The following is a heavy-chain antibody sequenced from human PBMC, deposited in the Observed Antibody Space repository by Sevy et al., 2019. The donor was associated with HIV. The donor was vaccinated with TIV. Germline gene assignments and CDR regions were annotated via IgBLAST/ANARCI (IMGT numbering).Heavy chain of an antibody. CDR2: ISAYNRNT. D-gene: IGHD6-13*01. CDR3: ARARRSSSWYERGYYFDY. Sequence: VTVKVSCKASGYTFTSYGISWVRQAPRQGLERMGWISAYNRNTNYAQKLQGRVTMTTDRSTSTAYMELRSLRSDDTVVYYCARARRSSSWYERGYYFDYWGQGTLVNVSS. V-gene: IGHV1-18*01. CDR1: GYTFTSYG. J-gene: IGHJ4*02.